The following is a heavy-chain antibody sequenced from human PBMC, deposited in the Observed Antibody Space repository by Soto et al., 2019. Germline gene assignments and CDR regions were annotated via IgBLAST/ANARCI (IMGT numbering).Heavy chain of an antibody. J-gene: IGHJ4*02. D-gene: IGHD3-22*01. CDR1: GCSISIGDYF. V-gene: IGHV4-30-4*01. Sequence: SETLSLTCAVSGCSISIGDYFWSWILQPPGKGLEWIGYIHYSGSTNYNPSLKSRVTISVDTSKNQFSLKLSSVTAADTAVYYCAHRGYYDSSGSYYWGQGTRVTVSS. CDR2: IHYSGST. CDR3: AHRGYYDSSGSYY.